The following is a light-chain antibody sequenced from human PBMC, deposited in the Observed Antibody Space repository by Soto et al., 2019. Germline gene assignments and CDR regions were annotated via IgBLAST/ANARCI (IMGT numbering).Light chain of an antibody. J-gene: IGKJ5*01. CDR2: LGS. Sequence: DIVMTQSPLSLPVTPGEPASISCRSSQSLMHSNGYNYLDWYLQKPGQSPQLLIYLGSNRASGVPDRFSGSGSGTDFTLKISRVEAEDVGVYYRMQALQTVTFGQGTRLEI. CDR1: QSLMHSNGYNY. V-gene: IGKV2-28*01. CDR3: MQALQTVT.